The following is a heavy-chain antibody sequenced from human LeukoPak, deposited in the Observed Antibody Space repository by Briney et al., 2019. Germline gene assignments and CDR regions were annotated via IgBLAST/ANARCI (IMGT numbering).Heavy chain of an antibody. CDR2: IYYSGST. CDR1: GGSISSYY. CDR3: ARGFGVEQLYAFGI. Sequence: SETLSLTCTVSGGSISSYYWSWIRQPPGKGLEWIGYIYYSGSTNYNPSLKSRVTISVDTSKNQFSLKLSSVTAAVTAVYYCARGFGVEQLYAFGIWGQGTMVTVSS. V-gene: IGHV4-59*12. J-gene: IGHJ3*02. D-gene: IGHD3-3*01.